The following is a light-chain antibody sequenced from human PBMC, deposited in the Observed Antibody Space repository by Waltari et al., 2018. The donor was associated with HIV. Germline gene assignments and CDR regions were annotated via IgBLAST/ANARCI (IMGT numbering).Light chain of an antibody. CDR2: SNR. J-gene: IGLJ3*02. CDR3: QSYDSSLGGRV. Sequence: VHWFQQFPGTAPKLLIYSNRYRPSGVPDRFSGSNSGNSASLAITGLQAEDESTYYCQSYDSSLGGRVFDGGTNVTVL. V-gene: IGLV1-40*01.